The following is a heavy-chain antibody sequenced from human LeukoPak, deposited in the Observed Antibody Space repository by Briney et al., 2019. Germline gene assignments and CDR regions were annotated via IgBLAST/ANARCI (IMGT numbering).Heavy chain of an antibody. Sequence: GGSLRLSCAASGFTFSSYGMHWVRQAPGKGLVWVAVISYDGSNKYYADSVKGRFTISRDNSKNTLYLQMNSLRAEDTAVYYCAKDAYYYDSSGYDYWGQGTLVTVSS. D-gene: IGHD3-22*01. CDR1: GFTFSSYG. J-gene: IGHJ4*02. V-gene: IGHV3-30*18. CDR3: AKDAYYYDSSGYDY. CDR2: ISYDGSNK.